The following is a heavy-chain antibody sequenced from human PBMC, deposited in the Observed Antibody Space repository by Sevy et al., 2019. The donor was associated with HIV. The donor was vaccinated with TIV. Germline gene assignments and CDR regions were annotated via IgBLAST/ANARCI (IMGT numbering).Heavy chain of an antibody. CDR2: ISSSSSTI. D-gene: IGHD6-13*01. CDR1: GFTFSSYS. Sequence: GGSLRLSCAASGFTFSSYSMNWVRQAPGKGLEWVSYISSSSSTIYYADSVKGRFTISRDNAKNSLYLQMNSLRDEDTAVYYCARASISWYRGWFDPWGQGTLVTVSS. V-gene: IGHV3-48*02. CDR3: ARASISWYRGWFDP. J-gene: IGHJ5*02.